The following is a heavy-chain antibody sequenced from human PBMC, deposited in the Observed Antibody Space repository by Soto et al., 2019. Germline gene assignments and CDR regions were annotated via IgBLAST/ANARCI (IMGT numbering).Heavy chain of an antibody. CDR2: INHRGST. V-gene: IGHV4-34*01. J-gene: IGHJ4*02. CDR3: ARTSRFDC. Sequence: QVQLQQWGAGLLKPSETLSLTCAVYGGSFSGYYWSWIRQPPGKGLEWIGEINHRGSTNYNPSLXGXVXISVDTSKNQFSLKLSSVTAADTAVYYCARTSRFDCWGQGILVTVSS. CDR1: GGSFSGYY. D-gene: IGHD6-6*01.